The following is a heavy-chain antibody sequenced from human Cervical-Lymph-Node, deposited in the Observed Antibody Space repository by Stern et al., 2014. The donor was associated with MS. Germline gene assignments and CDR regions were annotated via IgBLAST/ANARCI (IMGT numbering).Heavy chain of an antibody. D-gene: IGHD1-1*01. J-gene: IGHJ4*02. Sequence: EAQLVESGGGVIQPGGSLRLSRTASGVTVSRDYMTWVRQAPGKGLEWVSLITNVGSTFYTDSVKGRFTISRDDSKNTVYLHMTSLRAEDTAMYYCARDTSSPERSDWWGQGTLVTVSS. CDR1: GVTVSRDY. CDR3: ARDTSSPERSDW. V-gene: IGHV3-53*01. CDR2: ITNVGST.